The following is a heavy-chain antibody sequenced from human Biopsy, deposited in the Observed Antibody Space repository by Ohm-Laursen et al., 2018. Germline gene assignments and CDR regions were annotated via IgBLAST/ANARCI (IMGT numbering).Heavy chain of an antibody. CDR1: GGDINNYY. V-gene: IGHV4-4*07. Sequence: SETLSLTCNASGGDINNYYWSWIRQPAGKGLEWIGRIYPGGSTNYNPSLKSRVTMSVDTSKKQLSLRLRSVTAADTAMYYCASVVLGPTNDAFDLWGQGTMVGVSS. CDR2: IYPGGST. CDR3: ASVVLGPTNDAFDL. J-gene: IGHJ3*01. D-gene: IGHD3-22*01.